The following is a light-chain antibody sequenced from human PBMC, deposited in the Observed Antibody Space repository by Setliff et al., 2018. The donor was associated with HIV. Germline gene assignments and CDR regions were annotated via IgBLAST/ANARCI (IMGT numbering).Light chain of an antibody. Sequence: SALAQPPSVSGAPGPRVTISCTGNSSNIGAGYDVHWYQQLPRRVPKLLIHNYINRPSGVPDRFSGSKSGTSASLAITGLQAEDEGDYYCQSYDTSLRVLFGGGTKVTVL. CDR2: NYI. V-gene: IGLV1-40*01. CDR1: SSNIGAGYD. J-gene: IGLJ2*01. CDR3: QSYDTSLRVL.